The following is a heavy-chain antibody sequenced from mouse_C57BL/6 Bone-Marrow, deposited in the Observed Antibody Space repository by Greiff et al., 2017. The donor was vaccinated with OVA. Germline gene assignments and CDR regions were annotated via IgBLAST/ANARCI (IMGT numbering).Heavy chain of an antibody. CDR1: GFTFSDYG. CDR2: ISSGSSTI. D-gene: IGHD1-1*01. V-gene: IGHV5-17*01. J-gene: IGHJ2*01. Sequence: EVMLVESGGGLVKPGGSLKLSCAASGFTFSDYGMHWVRQAPEKGLEWVAYISSGSSTIYYADTVKGRFTISRDNAKNTLFLQMTSLRSEDTAMYYCARPIITTVVAPFDYWGQGTTLTVSS. CDR3: ARPIITTVVAPFDY.